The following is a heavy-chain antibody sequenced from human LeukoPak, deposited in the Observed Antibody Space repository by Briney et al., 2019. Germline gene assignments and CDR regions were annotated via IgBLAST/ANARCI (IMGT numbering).Heavy chain of an antibody. CDR2: IDTNSFYI. J-gene: IGHJ4*02. V-gene: IGHV3-21*04. Sequence: GGSLRLSCEASGFSITGHSMNWVRQAPGKGLEWVASIDTNSFYIYHADAVVGRFTISRDNAKNSLYLQMTSLRAEDTAVYYCARERIAAAGDYFDYWGQGTLVTVSS. CDR3: ARERIAAAGDYFDY. D-gene: IGHD6-13*01. CDR1: GFSITGHS.